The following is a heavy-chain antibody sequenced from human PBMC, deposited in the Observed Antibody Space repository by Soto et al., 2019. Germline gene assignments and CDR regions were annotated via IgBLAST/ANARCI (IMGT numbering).Heavy chain of an antibody. CDR2: ISSDGNNK. CDR1: GFTVIAYT. Sequence: QVQFVESGGGVVQPGRSLRLSCAASGFTVIAYTMHWVRQAPCKGREWGEVISSDGNNKYYTDSVKGRFTISRDTSTHTLYLQMNSLRAEDTGLYYCARWEQPLFDSCGKGALVTVSS. V-gene: IGHV3-30-3*01. J-gene: IGHJ4*02. CDR3: ARWEQPLFDS. D-gene: IGHD1-26*01.